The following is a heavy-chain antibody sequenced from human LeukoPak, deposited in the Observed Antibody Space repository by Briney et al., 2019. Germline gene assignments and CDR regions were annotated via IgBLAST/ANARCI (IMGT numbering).Heavy chain of an antibody. J-gene: IGHJ6*03. V-gene: IGHV3-23*01. CDR1: GFTFSSYA. CDR2: ISGSGGST. D-gene: IGHD1-7*01. CDR3: AKAGNWNYGLSYYYYYYYMDV. Sequence: GGSLRLSWAASGFTFSSYAMSWVRQAPGKGLEWVSAISGSGGSTYYADSVKGRFTISRDNSKNTLYLQMNSLRAEDTAVYYCAKAGNWNYGLSYYYYYYYMDVWGKGTTVTVSS.